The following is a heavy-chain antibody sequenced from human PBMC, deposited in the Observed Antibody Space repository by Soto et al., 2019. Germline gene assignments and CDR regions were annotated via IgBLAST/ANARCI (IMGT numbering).Heavy chain of an antibody. CDR2: ISYDGSNK. V-gene: IGHV3-30-3*01. CDR1: GFTFSSYA. J-gene: IGHJ6*02. D-gene: IGHD2-21*01. Sequence: GGSLRLSCAASGFTFSSYAMHWVRQAPGKGLEWVAVISYDGSNKYYADSVKGRFTISRDNSKNTLYLQMNSLRAEDAAVYYCARGADHVVIYYYYYCGMDVWGQRTTVTVSS. CDR3: ARGADHVVIYYYYYCGMDV.